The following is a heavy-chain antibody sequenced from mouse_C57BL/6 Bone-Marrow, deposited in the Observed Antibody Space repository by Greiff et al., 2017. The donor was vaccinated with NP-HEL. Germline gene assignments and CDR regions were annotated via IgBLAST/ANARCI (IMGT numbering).Heavy chain of an antibody. CDR3: ARKAYDYDEGMDY. V-gene: IGHV5-17*01. D-gene: IGHD2-4*01. CDR2: ISSGSSTI. J-gene: IGHJ4*01. CDR1: GFTFSDYG. Sequence: EVQLVESGGGLVKPGGSLKLSCAASGFTFSDYGMHWVRQAPEKGLEWVAYISSGSSTIYYADTVKGRFTISRDNAKNTLFLQMTSLRSEDTAMYYCARKAYDYDEGMDYWGQGTSVTVSS.